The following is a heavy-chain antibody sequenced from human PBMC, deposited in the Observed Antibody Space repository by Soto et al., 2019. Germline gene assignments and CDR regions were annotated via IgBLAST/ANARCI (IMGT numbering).Heavy chain of an antibody. J-gene: IGHJ4*02. CDR3: ARAPTTFHYDSSGSGY. D-gene: IGHD3-22*01. CDR1: GFTFSSYW. CDR2: INSDGSST. V-gene: IGHV3-74*01. Sequence: GGSLRLSCAASGFTFSSYWMHWVRQAPGKGLVWVSRINSDGSSTSYADSVKGRFTISRDNAKNTLYLQMNSLRAEDTAVYYCARAPTTFHYDSSGSGYWGQGTLVTVSS.